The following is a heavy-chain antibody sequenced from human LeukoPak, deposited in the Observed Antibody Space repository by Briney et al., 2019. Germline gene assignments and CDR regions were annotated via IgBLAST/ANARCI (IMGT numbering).Heavy chain of an antibody. Sequence: PSETLSLTCTVSGGSIRSSSYYWGWIRQPPGKGLQWIGSIYYSGSTYYNPSLKSRVTISVDTSKNQFSLKLSSVTAADTAVYYCARARSGIGAFDIWGQGTMVTVSS. J-gene: IGHJ3*02. CDR3: ARARSGIGAFDI. CDR2: IYYSGST. D-gene: IGHD3-10*01. CDR1: GGSIRSSSYY. V-gene: IGHV4-39*07.